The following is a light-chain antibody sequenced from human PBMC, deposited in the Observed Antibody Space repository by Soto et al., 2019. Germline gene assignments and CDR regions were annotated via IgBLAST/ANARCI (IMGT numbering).Light chain of an antibody. J-gene: IGLJ1*01. CDR1: SSNIGAGYD. Sequence: QPVLTQPPSVSGAPGQRVTVSCTGSSSNIGAGYDVRWYQQFPGTAPKLLIYDDTNRPSGVPDRFSGSKSGTSASLAITGLQAEDEADYYCQSFDSSLSGYVFGSGTKVTVL. CDR2: DDT. CDR3: QSFDSSLSGYV. V-gene: IGLV1-40*01.